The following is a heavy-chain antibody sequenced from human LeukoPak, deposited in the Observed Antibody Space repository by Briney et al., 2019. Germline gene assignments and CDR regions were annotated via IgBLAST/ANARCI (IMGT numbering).Heavy chain of an antibody. CDR1: GYTFTGYY. CDR2: ISAYNGNT. Sequence: ASVKVSCKASGYTFTGYYMHWVRQAPGQGLEWMGWISAYNGNTNYAQKLQGRVTMTTDTSTSTAYMELRSLRSDDTAVYYCASGSSRAEYFQHWGQGTLVTVSS. D-gene: IGHD1-26*01. J-gene: IGHJ1*01. CDR3: ASGSSRAEYFQH. V-gene: IGHV1-18*04.